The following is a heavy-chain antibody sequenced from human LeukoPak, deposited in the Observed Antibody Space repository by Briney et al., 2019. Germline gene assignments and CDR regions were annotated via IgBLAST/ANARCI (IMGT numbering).Heavy chain of an antibody. Sequence: GGSLRLSRAASGLTLSSYWMSWVRQAPGKGREWVANIKQDGSEKYYVDSVKGRFTISRDNAKNSLYLQMNSLRAEDTAVYYCARSSGSYGEYYFDYWGQGTLVTVSS. CDR1: GLTLSSYW. J-gene: IGHJ4*02. D-gene: IGHD6-19*01. CDR3: ARSSGSYGEYYFDY. V-gene: IGHV3-7*01. CDR2: IKQDGSEK.